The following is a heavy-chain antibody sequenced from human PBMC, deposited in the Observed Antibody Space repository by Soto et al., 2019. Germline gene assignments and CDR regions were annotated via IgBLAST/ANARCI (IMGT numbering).Heavy chain of an antibody. J-gene: IGHJ6*04. Sequence: QVQLVESGGGVVQPGRSLRLSCAASGFTFSSYAMHWVRQAPGKGLEWVAVISYDGSNKYYADSVKGRFTISRDNSKNTLYLQMNSLRAEDTAGYYCARDSRSWRKDYYGMDVWGKGTTVTVSS. CDR2: ISYDGSNK. V-gene: IGHV3-30-3*01. CDR3: ARDSRSWRKDYYGMDV. D-gene: IGHD6-13*01. CDR1: GFTFSSYA.